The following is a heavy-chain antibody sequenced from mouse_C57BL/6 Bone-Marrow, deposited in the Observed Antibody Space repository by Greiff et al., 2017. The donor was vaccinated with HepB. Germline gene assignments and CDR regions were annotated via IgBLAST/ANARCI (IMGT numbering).Heavy chain of an antibody. V-gene: IGHV1-69*01. Sequence: QVQLKQPGAELVMPGASVKLSCKASGYTFTSYWMHWVKQRPGQGLEWIGEIDPSDSYTNYNQKFKGKSTLTVDKPSSTAYMQLSSLTSEDSAVYYCARGEGIYYGNYDYAMDYWGQGTSVTVSS. CDR2: IDPSDSYT. D-gene: IGHD2-1*01. CDR3: ARGEGIYYGNYDYAMDY. CDR1: GYTFTSYW. J-gene: IGHJ4*01.